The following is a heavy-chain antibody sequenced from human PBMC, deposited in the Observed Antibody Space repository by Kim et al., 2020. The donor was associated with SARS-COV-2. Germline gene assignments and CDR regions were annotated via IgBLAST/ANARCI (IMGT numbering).Heavy chain of an antibody. D-gene: IGHD2-15*01. V-gene: IGHV4-39*01. Sequence: SETLSLTCTVSGDSVRSSNYFWAWIRQPPGKELEWIGTIYYTGTKYNPSLESRVTISVDTSKNQFSLKLSSVTATDSAIYYCARHMGLFYSKYYYGLDVWGQGTTVTVSS. CDR2: IYYTGT. CDR1: GDSVRSSNYF. J-gene: IGHJ6*02. CDR3: ARHMGLFYSKYYYGLDV.